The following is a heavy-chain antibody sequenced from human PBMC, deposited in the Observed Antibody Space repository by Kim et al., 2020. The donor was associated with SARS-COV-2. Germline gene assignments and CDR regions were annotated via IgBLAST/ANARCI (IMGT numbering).Heavy chain of an antibody. J-gene: IGHJ5*02. CDR1: GGSFSGYY. CDR2: INHSGST. D-gene: IGHD3-10*01. CDR3: ARTVLWFGELLYSPLHRHWFDP. Sequence: SETLSLTCAVYGGSFSGYYWSWIRQPPGKGLEWIGEINHSGSTNYNPSLKSRVTISVDTSKNQFSLKLSSVTAADTAVYYCARTVLWFGELLYSPLHRHWFDPRGQGTLVTVSS. V-gene: IGHV4-34*01.